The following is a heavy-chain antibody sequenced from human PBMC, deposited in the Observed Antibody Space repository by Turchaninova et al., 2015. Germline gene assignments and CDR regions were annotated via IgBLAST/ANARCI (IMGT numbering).Heavy chain of an antibody. J-gene: IGHJ4*02. Sequence: EVQLVESGGGLVQPGGSLRLSCAASGFTFSSYAMSWVRQAPGKGLEWVSAISGSGGSTYYEDSVKGRFSISRENSKNTLYLKMNSLRAEDTAVYYCAKDNGYYDFWSGYFRYFDYWGQGTLVTVSS. CDR1: GFTFSSYA. CDR2: ISGSGGST. D-gene: IGHD3-3*01. V-gene: IGHV3-23*04. CDR3: AKDNGYYDFWSGYFRYFDY.